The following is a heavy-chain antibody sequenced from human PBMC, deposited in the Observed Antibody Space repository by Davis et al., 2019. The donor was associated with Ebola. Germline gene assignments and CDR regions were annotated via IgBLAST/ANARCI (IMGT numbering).Heavy chain of an antibody. D-gene: IGHD3-16*01. J-gene: IGHJ6*02. V-gene: IGHV3-53*01. CDR2: IYSGGST. CDR3: ASISRYYYYGMDV. Sequence: GESLKISCAASGFSFGSYAMHWVRQAPGKGLEWVSVIYSGGSTYYADSVKGRFTISRDNSKNTLYLQMNSLRAEDTAVYYCASISRYYYYGMDVWGQGTTVTVSS. CDR1: GFSFGSYA.